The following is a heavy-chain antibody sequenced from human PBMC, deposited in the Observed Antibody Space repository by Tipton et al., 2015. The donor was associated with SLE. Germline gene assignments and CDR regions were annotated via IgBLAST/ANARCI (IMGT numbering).Heavy chain of an antibody. CDR1: GGSISSYY. Sequence: TLSLTCTVSGGSISSYYWGWIRQPPGKGLGWIGGIYYSWSTYYNPSLKSRVTISVDTSKNQFSLKLSSVTAADTAVYYCAGYGGYDSFDYWGQGTLVTVSS. J-gene: IGHJ4*02. D-gene: IGHD5-12*01. V-gene: IGHV4-59*01. CDR2: IYYSWST. CDR3: AGYGGYDSFDY.